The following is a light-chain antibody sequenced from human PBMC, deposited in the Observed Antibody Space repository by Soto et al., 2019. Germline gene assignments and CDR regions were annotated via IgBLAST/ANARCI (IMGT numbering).Light chain of an antibody. J-gene: IGLJ2*01. CDR3: QSYDSSNHRVV. CDR2: ADN. V-gene: IGLV6-57*01. Sequence: NFMLTQPHSVSESPGKTVTISCTRSSGSIASNYVQWYQQRPGSSPTTVIYADNQRPSGVPDRFSGSIDSSSNSASLTISGLKTEDEADYYCQSYDSSNHRVVFGGGTKVTVL. CDR1: SGSIASNY.